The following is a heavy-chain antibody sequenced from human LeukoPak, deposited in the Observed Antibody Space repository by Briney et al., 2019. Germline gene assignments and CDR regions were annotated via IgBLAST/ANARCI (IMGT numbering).Heavy chain of an antibody. CDR1: GFTIRGYW. CDR3: VRDGDAYDFDL. CDR2: IKSDGSWT. D-gene: IGHD5-12*01. J-gene: IGHJ4*02. Sequence: PGGSLRLSCAASGFTIRGYWMHWVRQAPGKGLMWVSRIKSDGSWTNYADSVRGRFTTSRDNAKNTLFLQMVGLRVEDTAIYYCVRDGDAYDFDLWGQGILVTVSS. V-gene: IGHV3-74*01.